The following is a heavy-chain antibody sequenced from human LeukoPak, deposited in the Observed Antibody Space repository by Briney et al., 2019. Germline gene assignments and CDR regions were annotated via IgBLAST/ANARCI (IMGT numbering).Heavy chain of an antibody. CDR1: GYTLTELS. J-gene: IGHJ4*02. Sequence: GASVKVSCKVSGYTLTELSMHWVRQAPGKGLEWRGGFDPEDGETIYAQKFQGRVTMTRDTSISTAYMELSRLRSDDTAVYYCARGGFSGEWFSDLDYWGQGTLVTVSS. D-gene: IGHD3-3*01. CDR2: FDPEDGET. CDR3: ARGGFSGEWFSDLDY. V-gene: IGHV1-24*01.